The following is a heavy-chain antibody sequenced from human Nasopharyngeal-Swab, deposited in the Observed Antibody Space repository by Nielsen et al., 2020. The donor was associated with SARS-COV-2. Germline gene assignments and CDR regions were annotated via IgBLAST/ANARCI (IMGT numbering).Heavy chain of an antibody. D-gene: IGHD2-2*01. CDR1: GFTFSSYA. CDR2: ISYDGSNK. V-gene: IGHV3-30-3*01. Sequence: GESLKISCAASGFTFSSYAMHWVRQAPGKGLEWVAVISYDGSNKYYADSVKGRFTISRDNSKNTLYLQMNSLRAEDTAVYYCARDLFGQYCSSTSCRGWFDPWGQGTLVTVSS. CDR3: ARDLFGQYCSSTSCRGWFDP. J-gene: IGHJ5*02.